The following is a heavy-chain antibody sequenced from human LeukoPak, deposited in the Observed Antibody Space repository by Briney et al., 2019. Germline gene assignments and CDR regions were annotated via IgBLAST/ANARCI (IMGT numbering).Heavy chain of an antibody. D-gene: IGHD3-10*01. V-gene: IGHV4-59*03. CDR1: GVSYSPGH. Sequence: SETLSLTCTFSGVSYSPGHWSWIRQPPGKGLEWMGVICDNGNTDYNPSLKSRVTISVDTSKRQFSLKLSSLAAADTAVYYCATGRDSYKTGHWGQGTLVTVSS. CDR2: ICDNGNT. J-gene: IGHJ4*02. CDR3: ATGRDSYKTGH.